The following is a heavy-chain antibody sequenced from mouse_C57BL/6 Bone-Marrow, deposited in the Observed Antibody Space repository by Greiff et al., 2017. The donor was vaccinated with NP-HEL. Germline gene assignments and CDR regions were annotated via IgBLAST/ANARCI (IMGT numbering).Heavy chain of an antibody. D-gene: IGHD3-2*02. Sequence: VKLVESGAELVRPGASVTLSCKASGYTFTDYEMHWVKQTPVHGLEWIGAIDPETGGTAYNQKFKGKAILTADKSSSTAYMELRSLTSEDSAVYYCTRNGGAAQARNAMDYWGQGTSVTVSS. V-gene: IGHV1-15*01. CDR3: TRNGGAAQARNAMDY. CDR2: IDPETGGT. J-gene: IGHJ4*01. CDR1: GYTFTDYE.